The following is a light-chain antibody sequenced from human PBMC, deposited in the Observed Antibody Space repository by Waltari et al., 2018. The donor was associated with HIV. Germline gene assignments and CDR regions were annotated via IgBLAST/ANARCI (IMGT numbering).Light chain of an antibody. CDR3: SAWDSSLEAWV. CDR2: RNN. CDR1: TNNVGNNG. V-gene: IGLV10-54*01. Sequence: QAGLTQPPSVSKGLRQTATLTCTGNTNNVGNNGAAWLQQHQGHPPKLLSDRNNTRPSGVSERLSASSAGNTASLTIAELQPDDEADYYCSAWDSSLEAWVFGGGTKLTVL. J-gene: IGLJ3*02.